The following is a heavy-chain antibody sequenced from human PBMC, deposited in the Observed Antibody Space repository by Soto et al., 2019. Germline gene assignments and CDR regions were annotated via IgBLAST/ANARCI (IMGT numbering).Heavy chain of an antibody. J-gene: IGHJ5*02. D-gene: IGHD2-15*01. Sequence: QMQLQESGPGRVKPSETLSLTSIVSGGSISGSSYSWGWIRQPPGKGLEWMGSIHYSGSTYYNPSLKSRVTISVDTSKNQFYLKLRSMTAADTAVYYCASLAPCIGGSCSGPNWFDPWGQGTLVTVSS. V-gene: IGHV4-39*01. CDR3: ASLAPCIGGSCSGPNWFDP. CDR2: IHYSGST. CDR1: GGSISGSSYS.